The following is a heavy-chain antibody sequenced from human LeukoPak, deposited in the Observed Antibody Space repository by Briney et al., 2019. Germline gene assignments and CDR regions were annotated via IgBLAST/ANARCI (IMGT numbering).Heavy chain of an antibody. CDR2: ISGSGGST. Sequence: GGSLRLSCAASGFTFSNYWMSWLRQAPGKGLEWVSAISGSGGSTYYADSVKGRFTISRDNSKNTLYLQMNSLRAEDTAVYYCAKDQGLSYCSSTSCYGEFDYWGQGTLVTVSS. D-gene: IGHD2-2*01. V-gene: IGHV3-23*01. J-gene: IGHJ4*02. CDR3: AKDQGLSYCSSTSCYGEFDY. CDR1: GFTFSNYW.